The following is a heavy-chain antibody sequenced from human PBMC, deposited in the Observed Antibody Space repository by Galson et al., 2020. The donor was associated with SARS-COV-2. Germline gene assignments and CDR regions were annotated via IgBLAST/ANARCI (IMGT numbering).Heavy chain of an antibody. D-gene: IGHD3-16*02. CDR1: GFTFSYYA. J-gene: IGHJ4*02. CDR2: VVSHGGST. Sequence: GGSLRLSCSASGFTFSYYAMHWVRQAPGEGLEYISTVVSHGGSTYYADSVKGRFTISRDNSRNTLYLQMSSLRPEDTAVYYCVRFVYRPSPSSGFDCWGQGTLVTVSS. CDR3: VRFVYRPSPSSGFDC. V-gene: IGHV3-64D*06.